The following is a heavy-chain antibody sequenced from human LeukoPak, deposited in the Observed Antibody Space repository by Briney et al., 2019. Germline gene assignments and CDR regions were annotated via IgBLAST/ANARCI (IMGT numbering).Heavy chain of an antibody. D-gene: IGHD2-15*01. V-gene: IGHV1-69*06. CDR1: GGTFSSYA. CDR2: IIPIFGTA. J-gene: IGHJ5*02. CDR3: ARNIVVVVGVLDWFDP. Sequence: SVKVSCKASGGTFSSYAISWVRQAPGQGLEWMGGIIPIFGTANYAQKFQGRVTLTADKSTSTAYMALSSLRSEDTAVYYCARNIVVVVGVLDWFDPWGQGTLVTVSS.